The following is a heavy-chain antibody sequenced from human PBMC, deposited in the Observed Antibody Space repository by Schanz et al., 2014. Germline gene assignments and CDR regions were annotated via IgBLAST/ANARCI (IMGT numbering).Heavy chain of an antibody. D-gene: IGHD3-10*01. V-gene: IGHV3-74*02. CDR1: GFTFSSYS. CDR2: IKSDGSST. Sequence: EVQLVESGGGLVQPGGSLRLSCTASGFTFSSYSMNWVRQVPGKGLVWVSRIKSDGSSTSYADSVKGRFTISRDNAKNTLYLQMNSLRAEDTAVYYCARPALWFGDNCFDPWGQGTLVNVSS. CDR3: ARPALWFGDNCFDP. J-gene: IGHJ5*02.